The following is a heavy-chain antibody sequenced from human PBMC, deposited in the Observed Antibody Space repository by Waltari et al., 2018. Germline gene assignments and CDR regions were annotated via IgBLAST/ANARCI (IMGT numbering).Heavy chain of an antibody. Sequence: QVQLVQSGAEVKKPGASVKVSCKASGYTFTGYYLHWVRQAPGQGLEWMGWINPNSGGTNYAQKFQGRVTMTRDTSISTAYTELSRLRSDDTAVYYCARYYYDSSGPNWFDPWGQGTLVTVSS. J-gene: IGHJ5*02. CDR3: ARYYYDSSGPNWFDP. D-gene: IGHD3-22*01. CDR2: INPNSGGT. CDR1: GYTFTGYY. V-gene: IGHV1-2*02.